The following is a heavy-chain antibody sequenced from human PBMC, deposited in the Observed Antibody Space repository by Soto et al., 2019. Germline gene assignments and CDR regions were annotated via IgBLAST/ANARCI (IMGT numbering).Heavy chain of an antibody. CDR3: AKSPGGSYYFDY. CDR1: GFTFSSYA. D-gene: IGHD1-26*01. J-gene: IGHJ4*02. CDR2: ISGSGGST. V-gene: IGHV3-23*01. Sequence: GGFLRLSCAASGFTFSSYAMSWVRQAPGKGLEWVSAISGSGGSTYYADSVKGRFTISRDNSKNTLYLQMNSLRAEDTAVYYCAKSPGGSYYFDYWGQGTLVTVSS.